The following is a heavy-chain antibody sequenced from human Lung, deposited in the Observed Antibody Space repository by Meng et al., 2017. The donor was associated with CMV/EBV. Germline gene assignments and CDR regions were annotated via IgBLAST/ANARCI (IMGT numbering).Heavy chain of an antibody. J-gene: IGHJ6*02. Sequence: SWAASGFTFSSYWMSWVRQAPGKGLEWVANINQDGSEKYYVDSVEGRFTISRDNAKDSLYLQMNALRAEDTAVYYCARRPWGLDVWGQGTTVTVSS. V-gene: IGHV3-7*01. CDR3: ARRPWGLDV. CDR1: GFTFSSYW. CDR2: INQDGSEK.